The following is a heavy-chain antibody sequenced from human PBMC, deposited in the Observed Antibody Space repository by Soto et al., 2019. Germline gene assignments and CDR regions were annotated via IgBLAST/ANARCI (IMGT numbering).Heavy chain of an antibody. CDR3: AKSPGRYYYDSSGYYQYDY. Sequence: LRLSCAASGFTFSSYAMSWVRQAPGKGLEWVSAISGSGVSTYYADSVKGRFTISRDNSKNTLYLQMNSLRAEDTAVYYCAKSPGRYYYDSSGYYQYDYWAQGTLVTVSS. CDR2: ISGSGVST. CDR1: GFTFSSYA. V-gene: IGHV3-23*01. D-gene: IGHD3-22*01. J-gene: IGHJ4*02.